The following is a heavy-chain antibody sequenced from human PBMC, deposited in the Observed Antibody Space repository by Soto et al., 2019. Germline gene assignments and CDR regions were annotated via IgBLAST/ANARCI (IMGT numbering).Heavy chain of an antibody. CDR1: GGTFSSYT. V-gene: IGHV1-69*08. CDR2: IIPILGIA. D-gene: IGHD4-17*01. Sequence: QVQLVQSGAEVKKPGSSVKVSCKASGGTFSSYTISWVRQAPGQGLEWMGRIIPILGIANYAQKFQGRVTITADKSTSTAYMELSSRRSGDTAVYYCARDGYGDYVSWGQGTLVTVSA. J-gene: IGHJ4*02. CDR3: ARDGYGDYVS.